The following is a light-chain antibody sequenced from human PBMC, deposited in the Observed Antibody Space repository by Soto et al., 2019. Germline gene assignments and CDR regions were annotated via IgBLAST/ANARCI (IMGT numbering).Light chain of an antibody. V-gene: IGKV3D-15*01. J-gene: IGKJ1*01. CDR3: QQYYNWPRT. Sequence: EIVMTQSPATLSVSPGERATLSCRASQTLSSRHLAWYQQKPGQAPRLLIYGSSSRATDIPDRFSGSGSGAEFTLTISSLQPEDFAVYYCQQYYNWPRTFGQGTKVDIK. CDR1: QTLSSRH. CDR2: GSS.